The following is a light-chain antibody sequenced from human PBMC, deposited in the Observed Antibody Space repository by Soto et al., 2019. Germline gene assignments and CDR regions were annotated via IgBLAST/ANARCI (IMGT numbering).Light chain of an antibody. CDR1: NSDVESYNL. J-gene: IGLJ1*01. Sequence: QSVLTQPASVSGSPGQSITISCTGTNSDVESYNLVSWFRQHPGEAPKLIVYEGTKRPSGVSNRFSGSKSGNQASLTISGLQAEDEANYYCCSYAGTATVFGTGTKVTVL. V-gene: IGLV2-23*03. CDR2: EGT. CDR3: CSYAGTATV.